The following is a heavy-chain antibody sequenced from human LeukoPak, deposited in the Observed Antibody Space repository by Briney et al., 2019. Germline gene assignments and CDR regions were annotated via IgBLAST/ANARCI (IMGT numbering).Heavy chain of an antibody. CDR3: ALGPYSDFWTGYPFYFDY. D-gene: IGHD3-3*01. CDR2: ITGTGGRT. CDR1: GLTISSYA. V-gene: IGHV3-23*01. J-gene: IGHJ4*02. Sequence: GRSLRLSCAPSGLTISSYAMSLVPEGPRKGLEWVSAITGTGGRTYYAHSVKGRFTISRDHSKNTMYLQLNSLRAQATPEYYCALGPYSDFWTGYPFYFDYWGQGTVVSVSS.